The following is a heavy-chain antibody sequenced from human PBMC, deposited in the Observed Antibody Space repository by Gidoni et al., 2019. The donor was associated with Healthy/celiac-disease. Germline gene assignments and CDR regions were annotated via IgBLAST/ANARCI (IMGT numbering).Heavy chain of an antibody. Sequence: EVQLVEPGGGLVKPGGSLRLSCAASGFTFSSYSMTWVRQAPGKGLEWVSSISSSSSYIYYADSVKGRFTISRDNAKNSLYLQMNSLRAEDTAVYYCARDLERAAAGYYYYYYGMDVWGQGTTVTVSS. J-gene: IGHJ6*02. CDR1: GFTFSSYS. D-gene: IGHD6-13*01. V-gene: IGHV3-21*01. CDR3: ARDLERAAAGYYYYYYGMDV. CDR2: ISSSSSYI.